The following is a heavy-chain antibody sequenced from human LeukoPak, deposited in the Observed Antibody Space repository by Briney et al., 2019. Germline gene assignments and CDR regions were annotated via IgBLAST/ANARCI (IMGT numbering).Heavy chain of an antibody. Sequence: GGSLRLSCAASGFTFSGSPMHWVRQASGKGLEWVGRIRTKADSYATAYAASVKGRFSISRDDLENMAYLQMNSLKTEDTAVYYCAREASSGRWYFDYWGQGTLVTVSS. CDR3: AREASSGRWYFDY. D-gene: IGHD6-19*01. V-gene: IGHV3-73*01. CDR2: IRTKADSYAT. J-gene: IGHJ4*02. CDR1: GFTFSGSP.